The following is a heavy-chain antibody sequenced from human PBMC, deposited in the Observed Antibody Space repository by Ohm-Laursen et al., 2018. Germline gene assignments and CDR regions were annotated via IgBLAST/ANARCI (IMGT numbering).Heavy chain of an antibody. CDR2: ISGSDDTT. CDR3: AKARSAVVVAASNH. J-gene: IGHJ5*02. CDR1: GFTFSTYA. D-gene: IGHD2-15*01. V-gene: IGHV3-23*01. Sequence: SLRLSCAASGFTFSTYAMNWVRQAPGKGLEWVSGISGSDDTTYYADSVKGRFTISRDSSDNTVYLQMNSLRAEDTAVYYCAKARSAVVVAASNHWGQGALASVSS.